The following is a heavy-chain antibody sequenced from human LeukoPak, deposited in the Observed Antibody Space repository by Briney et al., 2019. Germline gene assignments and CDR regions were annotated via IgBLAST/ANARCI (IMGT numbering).Heavy chain of an antibody. CDR1: GRPVGRSSDH. V-gene: IGHV4-39*01. CDR2: IYYSGST. J-gene: IGHJ4*02. D-gene: IGHD3-22*01. Sequence: LSCSVYGRPVGRSSDHGGWLINNPEKGLEWIGSIYYSGSTYYNPSLKSRVTISVDTSRNQFSLKLSSVTAADTAVYYCARHFPLGDYYDNSGLGFDYWGQGTLVTVSS. CDR3: ARHFPLGDYYDNSGLGFDY.